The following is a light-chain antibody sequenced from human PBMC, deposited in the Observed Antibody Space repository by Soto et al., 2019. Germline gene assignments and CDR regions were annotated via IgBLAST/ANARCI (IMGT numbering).Light chain of an antibody. V-gene: IGKV1-12*01. CDR3: QRANSFPFT. CDR2: AAS. CDR1: QGINSW. J-gene: IGKJ3*01. Sequence: DIPMTQSPSSVSASVGDRVTITCRASQGINSWLAWYQKKPGKAPKLLIYAASSLQSGVPSRFSGSGSGTDFTLTISSLQPEDFATYYCQRANSFPFTFGPGTTVDFK.